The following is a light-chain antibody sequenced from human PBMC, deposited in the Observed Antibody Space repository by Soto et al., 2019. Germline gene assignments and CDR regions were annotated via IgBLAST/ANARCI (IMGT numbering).Light chain of an antibody. V-gene: IGLV2-23*02. CDR1: SRDVGSYNL. CDR2: EVR. CDR3: CSYAGNTTLV. J-gene: IGLJ2*01. Sequence: QSALTQPASVSGSPGQSITISCTGSSRDVGSYNLVSWYQQHPGKVPKVMIYEVRKRPSGVSNRFSGSKSGNSASLTISGLRAEDEADYFYCSYAGNTTLVFGGGTKVTVL.